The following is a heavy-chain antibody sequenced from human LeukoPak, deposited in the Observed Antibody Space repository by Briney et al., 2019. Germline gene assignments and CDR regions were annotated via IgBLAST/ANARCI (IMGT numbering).Heavy chain of an antibody. Sequence: GGSLRLSCAASGFTFSSYAMSWVRQAPGKGLEWVSSINNVGSHIYYAGSVKGRFTISRDNTKNSLYLQMNSLRAEDTAVYYCSRDPTYYLRYGYFDYWGQGALVTVSS. J-gene: IGHJ4*02. V-gene: IGHV3-21*01. CDR2: INNVGSHI. CDR3: SRDPTYYLRYGYFDY. D-gene: IGHD1-26*01. CDR1: GFTFSSYA.